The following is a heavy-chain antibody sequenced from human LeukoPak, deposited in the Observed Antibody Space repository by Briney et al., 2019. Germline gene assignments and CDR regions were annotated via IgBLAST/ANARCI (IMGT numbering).Heavy chain of an antibody. Sequence: ASVKDSCKASGYTFTSYYMHWVRQAPGQGLEWMGIINPSGGSTSYAQKFQGRVTMTRDTSTSTVYMELSSLRSEDTAVYYCARDRWDWNDSVNWFDPWGQGTLVTVSS. CDR2: INPSGGST. CDR1: GYTFTSYY. CDR3: ARDRWDWNDSVNWFDP. J-gene: IGHJ5*02. D-gene: IGHD1-1*01. V-gene: IGHV1-46*01.